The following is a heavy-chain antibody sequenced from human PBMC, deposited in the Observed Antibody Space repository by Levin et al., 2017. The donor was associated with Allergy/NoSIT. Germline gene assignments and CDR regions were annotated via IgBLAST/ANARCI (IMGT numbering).Heavy chain of an antibody. CDR3: ARSKSNDSSGSYAVGAADY. V-gene: IGHV4-34*01. D-gene: IGHD3-22*01. CDR2: INHSGST. Sequence: SETLSLTCAVHDGSFSGYYWSWIRQSPGEGLEWIGEINHSGSTNYNPSLKSRVTILVDTSNNQFSLRLSSVTAADTAVYYCARSKSNDSSGSYAVGAADYWGQGTLVTVSS. CDR1: DGSFSGYY. J-gene: IGHJ4*02.